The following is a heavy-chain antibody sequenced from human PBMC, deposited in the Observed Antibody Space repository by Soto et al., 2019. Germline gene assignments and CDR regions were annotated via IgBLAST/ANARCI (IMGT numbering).Heavy chain of an antibody. D-gene: IGHD3-3*01. J-gene: IGHJ5*02. V-gene: IGHV4-30-4*01. Sequence: PSETLSLTCTVSGGSISSGDYYWSWIRQPPGKGLEWIGYIYYSGSTYYNPSLKSRVTISVDTSKNQFSLKLSSVTAADTAVYYCARAEVTIFGVATGMSNKLFDPWGQGTLVTVSS. CDR3: ARAEVTIFGVATGMSNKLFDP. CDR1: GGSISSGDYY. CDR2: IYYSGST.